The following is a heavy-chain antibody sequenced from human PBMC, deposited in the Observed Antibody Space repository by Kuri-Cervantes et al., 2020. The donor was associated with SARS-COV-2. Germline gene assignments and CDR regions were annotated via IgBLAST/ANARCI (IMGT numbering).Heavy chain of an antibody. CDR2: VSYDGSGK. J-gene: IGHJ3*01. V-gene: IGHV3-30*09. D-gene: IGHD3-16*01. CDR1: GFPFTGYS. CDR3: ARYDCVWGSLGLDF. Sequence: GESLKISCEASGFPFTGYSIHWVRQAPGKGLEWVAAVSYDGSGKYYTDSVKGRFAISRDNSRDTVYLQMNSLTPADTAVYHCARYDCVWGSLGLDFWGQGTIVTVSS.